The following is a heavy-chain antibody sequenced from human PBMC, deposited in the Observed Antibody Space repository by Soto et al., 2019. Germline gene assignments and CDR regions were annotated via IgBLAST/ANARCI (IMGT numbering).Heavy chain of an antibody. V-gene: IGHV1-69*12. J-gene: IGHJ4*02. CDR2: IIPIFGTA. CDR3: ARDPCISTTCYHDY. Sequence: QVQLVQSGAEVKKPGSSVKVSCKASGGTFHSFAFSWVRQAPGQGLEWMGGIIPIFGTANYAQKFQDRVTITADESTGTTYLEVSSLRSEDTALYYCARDPCISTTCYHDYWGQGTLVTVSS. D-gene: IGHD2-2*01. CDR1: GGTFHSFA.